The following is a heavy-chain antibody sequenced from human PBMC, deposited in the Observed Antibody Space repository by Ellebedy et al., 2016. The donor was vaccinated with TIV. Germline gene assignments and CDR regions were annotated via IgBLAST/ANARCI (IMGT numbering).Heavy chain of an antibody. CDR2: INSDGSST. CDR3: AREDPLFGVVSDY. CDR1: GFTFSSYW. J-gene: IGHJ4*02. D-gene: IGHD3-3*01. Sequence: PGGSLRLSCAASGFTFSSYWMHWVRQAPGKGLVWVLRINSDGSSTSYGDSVKGRFTISRDKAKNTLYLQMNSLRAEDTDGYYCAREDPLFGVVSDYWGQGTLVTVSS. V-gene: IGHV3-74*01.